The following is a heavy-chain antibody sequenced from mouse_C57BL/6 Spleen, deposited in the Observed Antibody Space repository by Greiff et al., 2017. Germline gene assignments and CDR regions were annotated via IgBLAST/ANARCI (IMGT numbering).Heavy chain of an antibody. V-gene: IGHV1-22*01. J-gene: IGHJ2*01. CDR1: GYTFTDYN. CDR3: VRGLRGYSPYCFDY. Sequence: EVQLQQSGPELVKPGASVKMSCKASGYTFTDYNMHWVKQSHGKSLEWIGYINPNNGGTSYNQKFKGKATLTVNKSSSTAYMELRSLTSEDSAVYYCVRGLRGYSPYCFDYWGQGTTLTVSS. CDR2: INPNNGGT. D-gene: IGHD2-4*01.